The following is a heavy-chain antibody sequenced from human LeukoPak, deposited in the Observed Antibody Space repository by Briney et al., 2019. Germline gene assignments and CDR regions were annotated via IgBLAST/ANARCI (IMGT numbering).Heavy chain of an antibody. CDR1: GYSFTSYW. CDR3: ARHRLLSAGRGGWFDP. V-gene: IGHV5-51*01. Sequence: GESLKISGKGSGYSFTSYWIGWVRQMPGKGLEWMGIIYPGDSDTRYSPSFQGQVTISADKSISTAYLQWSSLKASDTAMYYCARHRLLSAGRGGWFDPWGQGTLVTVSS. CDR2: IYPGDSDT. D-gene: IGHD6-13*01. J-gene: IGHJ5*02.